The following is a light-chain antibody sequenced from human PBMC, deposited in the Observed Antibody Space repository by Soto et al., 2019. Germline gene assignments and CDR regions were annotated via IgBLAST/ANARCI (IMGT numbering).Light chain of an antibody. V-gene: IGLV1-44*01. Sequence: QSVLTQPPSASGAPGQRVTISSSGSSSNIGSNTVNWYQQLPGTAPKLLIYNSDQRPSGVPDRFSGSKSGTSASLVTSGLQSEDEADYYCAAWDDSLNGLIFGGGTKLTVL. CDR3: AAWDDSLNGLI. J-gene: IGLJ2*01. CDR1: SSNIGSNT. CDR2: NSD.